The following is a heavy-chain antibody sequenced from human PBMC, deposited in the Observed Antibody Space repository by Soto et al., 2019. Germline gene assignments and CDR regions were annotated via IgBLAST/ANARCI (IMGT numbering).Heavy chain of an antibody. J-gene: IGHJ6*02. CDR1: AYSFTSSW. Sequence: GDSLTISCQVSAYSFTSSWIGWVRQLPGKGLEWMGIIYPGDSDTRYSPSFQGQVTISADKSVNTAYLQWSSLKASDTAMYYRASPTQPAYYYYGMDVWGQGTTVNVSS. V-gene: IGHV5-51*01. CDR3: ASPTQPAYYYYGMDV. CDR2: IYPGDSDT.